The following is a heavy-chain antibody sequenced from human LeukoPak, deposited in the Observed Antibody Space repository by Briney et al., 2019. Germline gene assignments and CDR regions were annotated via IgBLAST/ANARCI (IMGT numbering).Heavy chain of an antibody. J-gene: IGHJ4*02. CDR2: INPNSGGT. V-gene: IGHV1-2*06. CDR1: GYTFTGYY. Sequence: ASVKVSCKASGYTFTGYYMHWVRQAPGQGLEWMGRINPNSGGTNYAQKFQGRVTMTRDTSISTAYMELSRLRSDDTAVYYCARVPYNESSSWYFLDYWGQGTLVTVSS. D-gene: IGHD6-13*01. CDR3: ARVPYNESSSWYFLDY.